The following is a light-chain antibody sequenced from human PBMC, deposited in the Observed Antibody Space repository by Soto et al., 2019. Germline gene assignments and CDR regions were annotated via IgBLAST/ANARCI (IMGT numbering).Light chain of an antibody. J-gene: IGKJ3*01. CDR2: AAS. CDR3: QKYFSVPFT. Sequence: DIQMTQSPSSLSASAGDRVTITCRASQGIRNNLAWYQQKPGKPPNLLIYAASTLQSGVPSRFSGSGSGTYFTLTLSSLQPEDVATYYCQKYFSVPFTFGPGTKVDI. CDR1: QGIRNN. V-gene: IGKV1-27*01.